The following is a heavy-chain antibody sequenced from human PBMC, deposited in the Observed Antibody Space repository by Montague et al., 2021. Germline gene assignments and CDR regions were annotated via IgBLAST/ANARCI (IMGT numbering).Heavy chain of an antibody. V-gene: IGHV4-34*01. D-gene: IGHD6-19*01. CDR3: TRGEVAVTGIDY. Sequence: SQTLSLTCAVYGGSLSGYIWNWIRQPPGRDLEWIGQISNTGSTSYNPSLKSRVTMSVDTSENHISLRLSSVTAADTAVYYCTRGEVAVTGIDYWGQGALVTVSS. CDR1: GGSLSGYI. CDR2: ISNTGST. J-gene: IGHJ4*02.